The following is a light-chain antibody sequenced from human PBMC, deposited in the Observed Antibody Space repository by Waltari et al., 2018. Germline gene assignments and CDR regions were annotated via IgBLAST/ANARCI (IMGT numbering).Light chain of an antibody. CDR3: SSYTTSSAPGV. J-gene: IGLJ1*01. CDR1: DIDVGAYDF. CDR2: EVS. Sequence: QSALTQPASVSGSPGPSITISCSGTDIDVGAYDFCPWYQQHPGKAPHLIIYEVSNRPSGISNRFSASKSGNTASLTISGLQAEDEADYYCSSYTTSSAPGVFGTGTRVTVL. V-gene: IGLV2-14*01.